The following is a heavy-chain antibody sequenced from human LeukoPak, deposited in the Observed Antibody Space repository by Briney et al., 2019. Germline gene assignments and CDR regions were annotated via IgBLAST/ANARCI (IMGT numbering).Heavy chain of an antibody. CDR1: GFTFSSYA. V-gene: IGHV3-30-3*01. CDR3: ARGPTIYSSSSDY. CDR2: ISYDGSNK. J-gene: IGHJ4*02. Sequence: GGSLRLSCAASGFTFSSYAMHWVRQAPGKGLEWVAVISYDGSNKYYADSVKGRYTISRDNSKNTLYLQMNSLRADATAVYYCARGPTIYSSSSDYWGQGTLVTVSS. D-gene: IGHD6-6*01.